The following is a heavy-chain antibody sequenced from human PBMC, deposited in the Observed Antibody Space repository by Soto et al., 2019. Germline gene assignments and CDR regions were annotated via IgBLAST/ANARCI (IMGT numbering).Heavy chain of an antibody. CDR1: GFSFSISA. CDR2: LLHDSSDE. Sequence: GGSLRLSCAASGFSFSISAMHWVRQAPGKGLEWVSFLLHDSSDEYYADSVKGRFSMSRDNSKNTLYLQMNRLRAEDMAVYYFARGGDYYDGGRRKFGMDVGGKGTTPTVSS. J-gene: IGHJ6*04. CDR3: ARGGDYYDGGRRKFGMDV. D-gene: IGHD3-16*01. V-gene: IGHV3-33*05.